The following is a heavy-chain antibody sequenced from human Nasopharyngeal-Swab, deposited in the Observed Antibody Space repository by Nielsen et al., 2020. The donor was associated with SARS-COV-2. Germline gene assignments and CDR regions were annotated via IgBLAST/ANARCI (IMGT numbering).Heavy chain of an antibody. Sequence: VRQAPGKGLEWVSVIYSGGSTYYADSVKGRFTISRDNSKNTLYLQMNSLRAEDTAVYYCARDYRLRYFDWSYYHYGMDVWGQGTTVTVSS. J-gene: IGHJ6*02. CDR2: IYSGGST. CDR3: ARDYRLRYFDWSYYHYGMDV. V-gene: IGHV3-53*01. D-gene: IGHD3-9*01.